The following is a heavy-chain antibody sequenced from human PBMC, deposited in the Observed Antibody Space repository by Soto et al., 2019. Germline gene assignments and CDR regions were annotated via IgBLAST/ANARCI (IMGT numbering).Heavy chain of an antibody. J-gene: IGHJ6*02. V-gene: IGHV1-69*13. CDR3: ARALTIFGVAPYYYYYGMDV. D-gene: IGHD3-3*01. CDR1: GGTFSSYA. Sequence: SVKVSCKASGGTFSSYAISWVRQAPGQGLEWMGGIIPIFGTANYAQKFQGRVTNTADESTSTAYMELSSLRSEDTAVYYCARALTIFGVAPYYYYYGMDVWGQGTTVTVSS. CDR2: IIPIFGTA.